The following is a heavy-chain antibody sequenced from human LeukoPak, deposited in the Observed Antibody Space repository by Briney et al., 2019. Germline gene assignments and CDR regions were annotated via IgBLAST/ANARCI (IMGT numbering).Heavy chain of an antibody. CDR1: GFTFSSYS. CDR3: ARDIVVVPAAPDDY. Sequence: GGSLRLSCAASGFTFSSYSMNWVRQAPGKGLEWVSSISSSSSYICYADSVKGRFTISRDNAKNSLYLQMNSLRAEDTAVYYCARDIVVVPAAPDDYWGQGTLVTVSS. D-gene: IGHD2-2*01. CDR2: ISSSSSYI. J-gene: IGHJ4*02. V-gene: IGHV3-21*01.